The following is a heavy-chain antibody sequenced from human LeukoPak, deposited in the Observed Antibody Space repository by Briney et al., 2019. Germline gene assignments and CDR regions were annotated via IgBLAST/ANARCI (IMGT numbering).Heavy chain of an antibody. CDR2: MNPNSGNT. V-gene: IGHV1-8*01. CDR1: GYTFTSYD. CDR3: ARVTTPGLDAFDI. J-gene: IGHJ3*02. D-gene: IGHD1-14*01. Sequence: ASVKVSCKASGYTFTSYDINWVRQATGQGLEWMGWMNPNSGNTGYAQKFQGRVTMTRNTSISTAYMELSSLRSEDTAVCYCARVTTPGLDAFDIWGQGTMVTVSS.